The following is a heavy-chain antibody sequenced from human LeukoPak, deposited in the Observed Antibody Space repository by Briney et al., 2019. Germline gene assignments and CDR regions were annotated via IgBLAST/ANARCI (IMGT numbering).Heavy chain of an antibody. D-gene: IGHD2-2*01. J-gene: IGHJ4*02. CDR3: ARAVVPAAQNSGFDY. CDR2: IIPIFGTA. CDR1: EGTFSSYA. Sequence: SVKVSCKASEGTFSSYAISWVRQAPGQGLEWMGGIIPIFGTANYAQKFQGRVTITADESTSTAYMELSSLRSEDTAVYYCARAVVPAAQNSGFDYWGQGTLVTVSS. V-gene: IGHV1-69*01.